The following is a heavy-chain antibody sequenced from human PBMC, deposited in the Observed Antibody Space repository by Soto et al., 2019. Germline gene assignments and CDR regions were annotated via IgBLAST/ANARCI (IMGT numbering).Heavy chain of an antibody. CDR2: ISGSGGST. Sequence: EVQLLESGGGLVQPGGSLRLSCAASGFTFSSYAMSWVRQAPGKGLEWVSAISGSGGSTYYADSVKGRFTISRDNSKNAVYLQMNSVRAEDTAVYYCATVEGPGSALLTGVDYYYGMDVWGQGTTVTFSS. D-gene: IGHD2-15*01. V-gene: IGHV3-23*01. J-gene: IGHJ6*02. CDR3: ATVEGPGSALLTGVDYYYGMDV. CDR1: GFTFSSYA.